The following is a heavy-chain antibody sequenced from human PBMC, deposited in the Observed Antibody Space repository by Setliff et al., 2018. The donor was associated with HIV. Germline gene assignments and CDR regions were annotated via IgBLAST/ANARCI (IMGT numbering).Heavy chain of an antibody. Sequence: GGSLRLSCVGSGFMFNDYGMSWVRQAPGKGLEWVAVIYRGGITFFAESVKGRFTVSRDTSKNTVHLQMSSLRGEDTAVYYCARGYNYGPYHSDKWGQGTLVTVSS. J-gene: IGHJ4*02. CDR3: ARGYNYGPYHSDK. CDR1: GFMFNDYG. V-gene: IGHV3-53*01. D-gene: IGHD5-18*01. CDR2: IYRGGIT.